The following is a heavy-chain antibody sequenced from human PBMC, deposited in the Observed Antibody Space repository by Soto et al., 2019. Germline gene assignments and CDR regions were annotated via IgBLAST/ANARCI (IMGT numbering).Heavy chain of an antibody. CDR2: ICGSGGAT. CDR1: GFTFSSYA. CDR3: AKGSGGNCYSHFDY. V-gene: IGHV3-23*01. D-gene: IGHD2-15*01. J-gene: IGHJ4*02. Sequence: EVQLLESGGGLVQPGGSLRLSCAASGFTFSSYAMSWVRQAPGKGLEWXSAICGSGGATYYTDSVKGRFTISRDNSKNTLHLQMNNLRAEDTAIYYCAKGSGGNCYSHFDYCGQGTLVTVSS.